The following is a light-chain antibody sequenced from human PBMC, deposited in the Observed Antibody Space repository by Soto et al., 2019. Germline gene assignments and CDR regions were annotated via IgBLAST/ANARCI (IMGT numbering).Light chain of an antibody. CDR3: AAWYDRLSFYV. CDR2: RNN. Sequence: QSVLTQPPSASGTPGQRVTISCSGSSSNIESNFVYWYQQLSGTAPKLLIFRNNQWPSGVPDRFSGSKSGTSASLAISDLRSEDEAGYYCAAWYDRLSFYVFGTGTKVTVL. V-gene: IGLV1-47*01. J-gene: IGLJ1*01. CDR1: SSNIESNF.